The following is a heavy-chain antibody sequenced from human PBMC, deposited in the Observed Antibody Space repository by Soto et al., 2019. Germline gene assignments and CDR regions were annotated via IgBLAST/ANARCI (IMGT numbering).Heavy chain of an antibody. V-gene: IGHV1-46*01. CDR3: ARDGRDCGGDCYTDY. Sequence: ASVKVSCKASGYTFTSYYMHWVRQAPGQGLEWMGIINPSGGSTSYAQKFQGRVTMTRDTSTSTVYMELGSLRSEDTAVYYCARDGRDCGGDCYTDYWGQGTLVTVSS. CDR1: GYTFTSYY. D-gene: IGHD2-21*02. J-gene: IGHJ4*02. CDR2: INPSGGST.